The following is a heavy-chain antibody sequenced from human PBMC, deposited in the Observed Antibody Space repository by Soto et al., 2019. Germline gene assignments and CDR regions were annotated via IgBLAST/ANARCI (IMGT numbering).Heavy chain of an antibody. J-gene: IGHJ4*02. Sequence: GGSLRLSCAASGFTFSDSAMHWVRQVSGKGLEWVGRIRNKTNNYATAYIASVKGRFTIPRDDSKNTVYLQMNSLKIDDTAVHFCPSHCDGTDVDPLDYWGLGTLVTVSS. CDR2: IRNKTNNYAT. CDR1: GFTFSDSA. V-gene: IGHV3-73*01. CDR3: PSHCDGTDVDPLDY. D-gene: IGHD2-15*01.